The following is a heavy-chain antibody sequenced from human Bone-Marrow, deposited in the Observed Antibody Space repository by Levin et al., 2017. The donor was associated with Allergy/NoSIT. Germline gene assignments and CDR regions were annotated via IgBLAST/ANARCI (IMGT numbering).Heavy chain of an antibody. CDR3: ARGGIFDSYWD. J-gene: IGHJ1*01. CDR1: GFAFSSQS. V-gene: IGHV3-21*01. Sequence: PGGSLRLSCAASGFAFSSQSMNWVRQAPGQGLEWVSSISDASYYIYYADSVKGRFTISRDNARNTLHLQMNSLRAEDTAVYFCARGGIFDSYWDWGQGTLVTVSS. CDR2: ISDASYYI. D-gene: IGHD2-21*01.